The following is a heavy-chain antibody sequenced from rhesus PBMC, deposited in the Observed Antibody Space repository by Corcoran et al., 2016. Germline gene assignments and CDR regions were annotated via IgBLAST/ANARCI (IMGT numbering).Heavy chain of an antibody. CDR3: ARNYEDDDWLLFLDY. J-gene: IGHJ4*01. CDR2: IDGRSGST. CDR1: GGSISDSHY. Sequence: QVQLQESGPGLVKPSETLSLTCAVSGGSISDSHYWNWIRQPPGKGLEWIGIIDGRSGSTSYNPSLKRRVTMSKDTTKNQFSRTLRSVTAADTAVYYCARNYEDDDWLLFLDYWGQGVLVTVSS. D-gene: IGHD3-9*01. V-gene: IGHV4S7*01.